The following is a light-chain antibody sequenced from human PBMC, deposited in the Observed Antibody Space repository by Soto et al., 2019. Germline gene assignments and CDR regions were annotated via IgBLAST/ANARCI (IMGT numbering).Light chain of an antibody. CDR2: EDN. Sequence: NFMLTQPHSVSESPGKTVIISCTRSSGSIASNYVQWYQQRPGSSRTTVIYEDNQRPSGVPDRFSGSIDSSSNSASLTISGLETEDEADYYCQSYDATNQVFGGGTQLTVL. CDR1: SGSIASNY. V-gene: IGLV6-57*01. J-gene: IGLJ3*02. CDR3: QSYDATNQV.